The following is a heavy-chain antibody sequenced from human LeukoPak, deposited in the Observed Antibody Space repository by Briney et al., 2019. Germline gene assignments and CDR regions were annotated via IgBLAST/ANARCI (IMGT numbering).Heavy chain of an antibody. CDR2: IYYSGST. J-gene: IGHJ4*02. Sequence: SETLSLICTVFGGSISSSSYYWGWIRQPPGKGLEWIGSIYYSGSTYYNPSLKSRVTISVDTSKNQFSLKLSSVTAADTAVYYCARLQAGHFDYWGQGTLVTVSS. CDR1: GGSISSSSYY. CDR3: ARLQAGHFDY. D-gene: IGHD3-10*01. V-gene: IGHV4-39*01.